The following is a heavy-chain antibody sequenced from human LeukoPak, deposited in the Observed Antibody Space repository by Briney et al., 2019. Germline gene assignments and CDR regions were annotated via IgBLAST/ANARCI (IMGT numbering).Heavy chain of an antibody. Sequence: SETLSLTCTVSGGSISSYYWSWIRQPPGKGLEWIGYIYYSGSTNYNPSLKSRVTISADTSKKQFSLKLRALTAADTAVCYCWRAEQREPPPPLKGYYYMDVWGKGTTVTVSS. D-gene: IGHD1-1*01. J-gene: IGHJ6*03. V-gene: IGHV4-59*01. CDR2: IYYSGST. CDR3: WRAEQREPPPPLKGYYYMDV. CDR1: GGSISSYY.